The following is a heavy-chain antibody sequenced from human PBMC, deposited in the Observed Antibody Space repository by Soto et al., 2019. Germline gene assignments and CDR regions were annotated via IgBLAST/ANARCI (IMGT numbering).Heavy chain of an antibody. CDR3: VRGHLRGSYRWDTFDI. V-gene: IGHV1-18*04. CDR2: ISAYNGNT. D-gene: IGHD3-16*02. CDR1: GYTFTNYD. Sequence: ASVKVSCKASGYTFTNYDINWVRQAPGQGLEWMGWISAYNGNTNYAQKVQGRVTMTTDTSTTTAYMELRSLGSDDTAVYYCVRGHLRGSYRWDTFDIWGQGTMVTVSS. J-gene: IGHJ3*02.